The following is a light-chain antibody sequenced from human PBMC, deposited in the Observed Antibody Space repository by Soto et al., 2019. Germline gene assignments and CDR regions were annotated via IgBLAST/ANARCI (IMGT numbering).Light chain of an antibody. V-gene: IGLV2-23*02. Sequence: QSVLTQPASVSGSPGQSITISCTGTSSDVGTYNLVSWYQQHPGKAPKLMIYEVSKWPSGVSRRFSGSKSGNMASLTVSGLQAEDEADYYCCSYAGGGTWVFGGGTKVTVL. J-gene: IGLJ3*02. CDR3: CSYAGGGTWV. CDR1: SSDVGTYNL. CDR2: EVS.